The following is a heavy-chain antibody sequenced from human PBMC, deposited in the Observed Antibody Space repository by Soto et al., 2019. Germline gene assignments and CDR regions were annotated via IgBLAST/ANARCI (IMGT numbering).Heavy chain of an antibody. D-gene: IGHD2-15*01. CDR3: AREGYCSGGSCYPLFYYGMDV. V-gene: IGHV1-18*01. CDR1: GYTFTSYG. Sequence: ASVKVSCKASGYTFTSYGISWVRQAPGQGLEWMGWISAYNGNTNYAQKLQGRVTMTTDTSTSTAYMELRSLRSDDTAVYYCAREGYCSGGSCYPLFYYGMDVWGQGTTVTVSS. CDR2: ISAYNGNT. J-gene: IGHJ6*02.